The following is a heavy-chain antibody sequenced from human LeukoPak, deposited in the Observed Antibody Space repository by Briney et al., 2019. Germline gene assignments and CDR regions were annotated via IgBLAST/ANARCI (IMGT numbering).Heavy chain of an antibody. CDR2: INPNSGGT. CDR3: ARGPDEVITTPIPY. CDR1: GYTFPGYY. D-gene: IGHD3-22*01. V-gene: IGHV1-2*02. Sequence: ASVKVSCKASGYTFPGYYMHWVRQAPGQGLEWMGWINPNSGGTNYAQKFQGRVTMTRDTSISTAYMELSRLRSDDTAVYYCARGPDEVITTPIPYWGQGTLVTVSS. J-gene: IGHJ4*02.